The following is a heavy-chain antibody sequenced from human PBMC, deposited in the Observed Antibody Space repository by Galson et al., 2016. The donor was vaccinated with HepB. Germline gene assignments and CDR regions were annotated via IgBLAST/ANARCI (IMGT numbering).Heavy chain of an antibody. Sequence: SLRLSCAASGFTFSMYWMTWVRQAPGEGLEYVSGISNIGGSTYYADSVKGRFTISRDNAKNSLYLQMNSLRAEDTAVYYCARGGYSSGWYSVGDWYFDLWGRGTLVTVSS. D-gene: IGHD6-19*01. CDR1: GFTFSMYW. CDR3: ARGGYSSGWYSVGDWYFDL. J-gene: IGHJ2*01. V-gene: IGHV3-64*04. CDR2: ISNIGGST.